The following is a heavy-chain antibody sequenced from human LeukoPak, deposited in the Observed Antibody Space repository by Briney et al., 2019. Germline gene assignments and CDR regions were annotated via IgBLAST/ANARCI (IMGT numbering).Heavy chain of an antibody. J-gene: IGHJ4*02. CDR1: GFTFSSYS. CDR3: ARGFSSGWSGGDY. V-gene: IGHV3-21*01. CDR2: ISSSSSYI. D-gene: IGHD6-19*01. Sequence: PGGSLRLSCAASGFTFSSYSMNWVRQAPGKGLEWVSSISSSSSYIYYADSVKGRFTISRDNAKNSLYLQMNSLRAEDTAVYYCARGFSSGWSGGDYWGQGTLVTASS.